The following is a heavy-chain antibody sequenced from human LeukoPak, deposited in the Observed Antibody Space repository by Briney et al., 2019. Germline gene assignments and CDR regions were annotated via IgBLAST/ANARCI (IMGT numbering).Heavy chain of an antibody. Sequence: PSETLPLTCTVSGGSISSYYWSWIRQPPGKGLEWIGYIYYSGSTNYNPSLKSRVTISVDTSKNQFSLKLSSVTAADTAVYYCARGPRYSGGWYGWWGQGTLVTVSS. V-gene: IGHV4-59*01. D-gene: IGHD6-19*01. CDR3: ARGPRYSGGWYGW. J-gene: IGHJ4*02. CDR1: GGSISSYY. CDR2: IYYSGST.